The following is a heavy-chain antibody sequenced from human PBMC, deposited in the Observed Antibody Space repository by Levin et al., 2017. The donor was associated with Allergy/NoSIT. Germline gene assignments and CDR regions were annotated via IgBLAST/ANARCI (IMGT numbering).Heavy chain of an antibody. CDR2: ISWNSGKI. V-gene: IGHV3-9*01. D-gene: IGHD3-3*01. CDR3: AKTRGFIFGINGFDM. J-gene: IGHJ3*02. CDR1: GFTFDDYA. Sequence: GGSLRLSCAASGFTFDDYAMHWVRQTPGRGLEWVSGISWNSGKIGYGDSMKGRFSISRDSAKSFLYLQMNSLRGEDTALYYCAKTRGFIFGINGFDMWGQGTMVTVSS.